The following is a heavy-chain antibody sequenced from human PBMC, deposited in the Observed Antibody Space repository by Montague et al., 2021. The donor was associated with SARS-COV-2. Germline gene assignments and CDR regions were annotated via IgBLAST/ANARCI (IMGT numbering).Heavy chain of an antibody. CDR3: ARNMAY. D-gene: IGHD2/OR15-2a*01. V-gene: IGHV4-4*09. Sequence: SETLSLTCTVSSGSLSNYYWSWIRQSPDKGLEWIGYMYETGNMIYNPSLRSRVSISADTSKSQFSLRLTSVTAADSARYYCARNMAYWGQGVLVIVSS. CDR1: SGSLSNYY. J-gene: IGHJ4*02. CDR2: MYETGNM.